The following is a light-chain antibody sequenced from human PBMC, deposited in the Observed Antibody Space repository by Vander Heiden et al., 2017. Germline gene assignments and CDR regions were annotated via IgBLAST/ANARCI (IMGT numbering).Light chain of an antibody. CDR3: QQHSNWPLCT. V-gene: IGKV3-11*01. CDR2: DAS. Sequence: EIVLTQSPATLSLSPGERATLSCRASQRVSSYLAWYQQKPGQAPRLLIYDASNRATGIPARFSGSGYGTDFTLTISSREPEDFAVYYCQQHSNWPLCTFGQGTKVEIK. CDR1: QRVSSY. J-gene: IGKJ2*02.